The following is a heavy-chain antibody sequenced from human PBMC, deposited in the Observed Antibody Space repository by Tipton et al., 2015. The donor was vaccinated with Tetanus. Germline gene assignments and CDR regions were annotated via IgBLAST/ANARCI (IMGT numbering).Heavy chain of an antibody. D-gene: IGHD6-19*01. CDR2: IYRTGST. Sequence: TLSLTCTVSGGSIASQYWSWIRQPPGKGLEWIGYIYRTGSTKYNSSLRDRVTIALDTSKNQFSLKLNSVTAADTAVYYCVRESSSGWFVDYWGQERWSPSPQ. J-gene: IGHJ4*01. CDR3: VRESSSGWFVDY. CDR1: GGSIASQY. V-gene: IGHV4-59*11.